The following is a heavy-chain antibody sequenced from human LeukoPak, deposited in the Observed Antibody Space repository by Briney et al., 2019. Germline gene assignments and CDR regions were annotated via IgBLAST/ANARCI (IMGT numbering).Heavy chain of an antibody. CDR2: ISWNSGSI. CDR3: AKELDY. V-gene: IGHV3-9*01. J-gene: IGHJ4*02. Sequence: GGSLRLSCAASGFTFSIYAMSWVRQAPGKGLEWVSGISWNSGSIGYADSVKGRFTISRDNAKNSLYLQMNSLRAEDTALYYCAKELDYWGQGTLVTVSS. CDR1: GFTFSIYA.